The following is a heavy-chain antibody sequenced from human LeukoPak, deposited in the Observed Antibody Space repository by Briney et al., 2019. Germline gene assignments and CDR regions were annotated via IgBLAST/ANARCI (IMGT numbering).Heavy chain of an antibody. V-gene: IGHV4-4*09. D-gene: IGHD2-2*01. Sequence: SETLSLTRTVLGSISGYYWSWIRQPPGKELEWIGYIYTSGSTNYNPSLESRVTISVDTSKNQFSLDLRSVTAADTAVYYCARQKCTSTSCLTKNAFDVWGQGTMVTVSS. CDR3: ARQKCTSTSCLTKNAFDV. J-gene: IGHJ3*01. CDR1: GSISGYY. CDR2: IYTSGST.